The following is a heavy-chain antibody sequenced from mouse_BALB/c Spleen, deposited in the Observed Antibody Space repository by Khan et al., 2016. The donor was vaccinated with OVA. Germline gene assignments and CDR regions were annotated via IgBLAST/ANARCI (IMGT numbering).Heavy chain of an antibody. Sequence: EVQLQESGPGLVKPSQSLSLTCSVTGYLITSGCYWNWIRQFPGKKLEWMGHISYDGNTNYNPSLKNRISITRDTSKNQFFLRLNSVTTEDTATSYCTRDEGYYYGDYFDYWGQGTTLTVSS. J-gene: IGHJ2*01. V-gene: IGHV3-6*02. CDR3: TRDEGYYYGDYFDY. CDR2: ISYDGNT. CDR1: GYLITSGCY. D-gene: IGHD1-1*01.